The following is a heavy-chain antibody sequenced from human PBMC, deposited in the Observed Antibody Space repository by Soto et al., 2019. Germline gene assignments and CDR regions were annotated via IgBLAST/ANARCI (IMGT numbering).Heavy chain of an antibody. J-gene: IGHJ6*03. CDR2: IYSGGLT. Sequence: ESGGGLVQPGGSLRLSCAASGFTVSSTYMSWVRQAPGKGLEWVSVIYSGGLTYYADSVKGRFTFSRDDSKNTLYLQMNSLRAEDTAVYYCARMRSSSAGRLYYYYYMDVWGKGTTVTVSS. CDR1: GFTVSSTY. V-gene: IGHV3-66*01. D-gene: IGHD6-6*01. CDR3: ARMRSSSAGRLYYYYYMDV.